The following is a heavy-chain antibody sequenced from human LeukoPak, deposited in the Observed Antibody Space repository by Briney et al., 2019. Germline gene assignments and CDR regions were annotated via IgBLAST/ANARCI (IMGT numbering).Heavy chain of an antibody. Sequence: SQTLSLTCAVSGASIISGGYSWSWIRQPPGKGLEWIGYIYYSGSTYYNPSLNRQVTISVDTSQDQFSLQLSSVPAADPAVYYCARDLTGLVFGFDPWGQGTLVTVSS. D-gene: IGHD3-9*01. CDR3: ARDLTGLVFGFDP. CDR2: IYYSGST. V-gene: IGHV4-30-2*05. J-gene: IGHJ5*02. CDR1: GASIISGGYS.